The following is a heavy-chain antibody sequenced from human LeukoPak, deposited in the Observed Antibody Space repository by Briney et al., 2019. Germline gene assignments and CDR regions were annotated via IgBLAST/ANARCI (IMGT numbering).Heavy chain of an antibody. D-gene: IGHD4-17*01. Sequence: SETLSLTCTVSGGSISSGSYYWSWIRQPAGKGLEWIGRIYTSGSTNYNPSLKSRVTISVDTSKNQFSLKLSSVTASDTAVYYCATSPVTTWWFDPWGQGTLVTVSS. CDR1: GGSISSGSYY. CDR3: ATSPVTTWWFDP. V-gene: IGHV4-61*02. CDR2: IYTSGST. J-gene: IGHJ5*02.